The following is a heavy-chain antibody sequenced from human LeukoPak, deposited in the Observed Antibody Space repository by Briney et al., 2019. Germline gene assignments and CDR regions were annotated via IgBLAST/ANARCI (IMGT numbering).Heavy chain of an antibody. CDR1: GGSISSSSYY. Sequence: SETLSLTCTVSGGSISSSSYYWGWIRQPPGKGLEWIGSIYYSGSTYYNPSLKSRVTISVDTSKNQFSLKLISVTAADTAVYYCARRGYYDIWTVVYWGQGTLVTVSS. D-gene: IGHD3-9*01. CDR2: IYYSGST. J-gene: IGHJ4*02. CDR3: ARRGYYDIWTVVY. V-gene: IGHV4-39*01.